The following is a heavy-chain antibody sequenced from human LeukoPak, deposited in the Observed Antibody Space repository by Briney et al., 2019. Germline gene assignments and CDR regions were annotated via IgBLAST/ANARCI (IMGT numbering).Heavy chain of an antibody. Sequence: ASVKVSCKASGYTFTSYGISWVRQAPGQGLEWMGWISAYNGNTNYAQKLQGRVTMTTDTSTSTAYMELRSLRSDDTAVYYCARDYYGSRNREVPFDYWGQGTLVTVSS. CDR1: GYTFTSYG. CDR2: ISAYNGNT. J-gene: IGHJ4*02. CDR3: ARDYYGSRNREVPFDY. V-gene: IGHV1-18*01. D-gene: IGHD3-22*01.